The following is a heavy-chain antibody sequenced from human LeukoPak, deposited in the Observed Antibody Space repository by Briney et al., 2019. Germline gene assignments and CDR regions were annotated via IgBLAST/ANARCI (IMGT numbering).Heavy chain of an antibody. D-gene: IGHD2-15*01. CDR1: GGSISSSSYY. J-gene: IGHJ4*02. CDR3: ARLEGRYCSGGSCHFDY. Sequence: SETLSLTCTVSGGSISSSSYYWGWIRQPPGKGLEWIGSIYYSGSTNYNPSLKSRVTISVDTSKNQFSLKLSSVTAADTAVYYCARLEGRYCSGGSCHFDYWGQGTLVTVSS. CDR2: IYYSGST. V-gene: IGHV4-39*07.